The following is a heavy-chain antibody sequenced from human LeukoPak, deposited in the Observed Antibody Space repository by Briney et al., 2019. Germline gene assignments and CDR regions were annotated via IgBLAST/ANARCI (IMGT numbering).Heavy chain of an antibody. J-gene: IGHJ6*04. Sequence: GGSLRLSCAASGFTFSNYWMSWVRQAPGKGLEWVANINPDGSEKYSVDSVTGRFTISRDSAENTMFLQMNSLRAEDSAIYYCARDLAAWDVWGKGTTVTVSS. CDR2: INPDGSEK. CDR1: GFTFSNYW. CDR3: ARDLAAWDV. V-gene: IGHV3-7*01.